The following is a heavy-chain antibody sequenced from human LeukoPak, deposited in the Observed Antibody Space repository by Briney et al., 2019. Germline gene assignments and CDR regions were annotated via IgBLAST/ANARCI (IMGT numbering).Heavy chain of an antibody. CDR1: GYTFTCYY. V-gene: IGHV1-2*02. Sequence: ASVKVSCKASGYTFTCYYMHWLRQAPGQGLEWMGWINPNSGGTNYAQKFQGRVTMTRDTSISTAYMELSRLRSDDTAVCYCARGLFDVAMIVMVNPDYWGQGTLVTVSS. J-gene: IGHJ4*02. CDR2: INPNSGGT. CDR3: ARGLFDVAMIVMVNPDY. D-gene: IGHD3-22*01.